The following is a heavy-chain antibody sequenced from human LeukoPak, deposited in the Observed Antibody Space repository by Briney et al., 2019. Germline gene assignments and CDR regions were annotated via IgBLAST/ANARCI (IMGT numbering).Heavy chain of an antibody. CDR1: GFTFSSYA. CDR3: AKDLTYYYDSSGYYYPDY. CDR2: ISGSGGST. J-gene: IGHJ4*02. V-gene: IGHV3-23*01. D-gene: IGHD3-22*01. Sequence: PGGSLRLSCAASGFTFSSYAMSWVRQAPGKGLEWVSAISGSGGSTYYADSVKGRFTISRDNSKNTLYLQMNSLRAEDTAVYYCAKDLTYYYDSSGYYYPDYWGLGTLVTVSS.